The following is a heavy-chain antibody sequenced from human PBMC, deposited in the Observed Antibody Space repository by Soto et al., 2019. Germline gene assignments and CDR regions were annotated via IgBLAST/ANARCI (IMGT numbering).Heavy chain of an antibody. CDR2: IRSKANSYAT. V-gene: IGHV3-73*01. D-gene: IGHD3-10*01. CDR1: GFTFSGSA. Sequence: GGSLRLSCAASGFTFSGSAMHWVRQASGKGLEWVGRIRSKANSYATAYAASVKGRFTISRDDSKNTAYLQMNSLKTEDTAVYYCTRPGPHYYGSGSLDWGQGTLVTVSS. J-gene: IGHJ4*02. CDR3: TRPGPHYYGSGSLD.